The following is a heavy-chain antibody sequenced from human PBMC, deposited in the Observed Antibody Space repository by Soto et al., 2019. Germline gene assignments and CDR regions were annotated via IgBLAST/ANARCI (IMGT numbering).Heavy chain of an antibody. CDR2: IYSGGST. CDR3: ARGLELRKDVTGAPLDY. V-gene: IGHV3-66*01. D-gene: IGHD1-7*01. J-gene: IGHJ4*02. CDR1: GFTVSSNY. Sequence: EVQLVESGGGLVQPGGSLRFSCAASGFTVSSNYMSWVRQAPGKGLEWVSVIYSGGSTYYADSVKGRFTISRDNSKNTLYLQMNSLRAEDTAVYYCARGLELRKDVTGAPLDYWGQGTLVTVSS.